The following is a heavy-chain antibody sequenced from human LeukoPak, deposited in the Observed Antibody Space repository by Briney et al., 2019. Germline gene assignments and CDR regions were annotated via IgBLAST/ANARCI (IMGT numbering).Heavy chain of an antibody. V-gene: IGHV3-7*01. CDR3: VRDGGVSGYDLLDY. CDR1: GFTFSDYA. CDR2: INQDGSEE. J-gene: IGHJ4*02. Sequence: GGSLRLSCTSSGFTFSDYALSWVRQAPGKGLEWVAHINQDGSEEHYMDSVKARFTISRDNAKNSLSLQMNSLRAEDTAVYYCVRDGGVSGYDLLDYRGQGTLVTVSS. D-gene: IGHD5-12*01.